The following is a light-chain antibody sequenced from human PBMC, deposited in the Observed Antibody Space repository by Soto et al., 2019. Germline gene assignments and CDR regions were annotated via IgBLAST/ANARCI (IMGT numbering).Light chain of an antibody. CDR2: GAS. V-gene: IGKV3D-15*01. CDR1: QSISSNF. CDR3: QQYNNWPRT. Sequence: EIVLTQSAGTLSLSPGEGATLSCRASQSISSNFLAWYQQKRGQAPRLLIHGASNRATGIPDRFSGSGSGTEFTLTISSLQSEDFAAYYCQQYNNWPRTFGQGTKVDI. J-gene: IGKJ1*01.